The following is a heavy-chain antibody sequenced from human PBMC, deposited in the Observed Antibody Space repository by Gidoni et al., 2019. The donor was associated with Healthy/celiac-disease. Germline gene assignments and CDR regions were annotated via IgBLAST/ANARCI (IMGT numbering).Heavy chain of an antibody. Sequence: QLQLQESGPGLVKPSETLSLTCTVSSGAISSSSYSWGWLRQPPGKGLAWLGSIYYSGSTYYNPSLKSRVTISVDTSKNQFSLKLISVTAADTAVYYCASVRWYSSSPPFDYWGQGTLVTVSS. CDR3: ASVRWYSSSPPFDY. D-gene: IGHD6-6*01. J-gene: IGHJ4*02. V-gene: IGHV4-39*01. CDR1: SGAISSSSYS. CDR2: IYYSGST.